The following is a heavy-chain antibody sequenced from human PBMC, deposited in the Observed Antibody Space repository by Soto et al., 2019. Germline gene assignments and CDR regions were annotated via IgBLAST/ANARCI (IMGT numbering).Heavy chain of an antibody. V-gene: IGHV5-51*01. J-gene: IGHJ6*02. CDR3: ARTYYYESSGTSGLYGVDV. CDR1: GYSFTSYW. Sequence: PGESLKISCKGSGYSFTSYWIGWVRQMPGKGLEWMGIIYPGDSDTRYSPSFQGQVTISADKSITTAYLQWSSLKASDTAIYYCARTYYYESSGTSGLYGVDVWGQGTTVTVSS. D-gene: IGHD3-22*01. CDR2: IYPGDSDT.